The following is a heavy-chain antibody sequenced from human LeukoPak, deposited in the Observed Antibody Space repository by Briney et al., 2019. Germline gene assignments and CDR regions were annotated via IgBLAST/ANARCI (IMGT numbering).Heavy chain of an antibody. J-gene: IGHJ3*02. Sequence: SETLSLTCPVSGGSLGSYHCCWIRQPQGKGPESVRPIYYSGSGNYYFILKIRVTISVDTSKNPFSLKLTSDTASDSAVYYCALAGEKVGLYNWNDARRVAFDIWGQGTMVTVSS. CDR3: ALAGEKVGLYNWNDARRVAFDI. D-gene: IGHD1-1*01. CDR2: IYYSGSG. CDR1: GGSLGSYH. V-gene: IGHV4-59*01.